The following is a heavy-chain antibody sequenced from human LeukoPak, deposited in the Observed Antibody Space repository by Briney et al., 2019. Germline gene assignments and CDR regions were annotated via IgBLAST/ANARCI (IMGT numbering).Heavy chain of an antibody. Sequence: GGSLRLSCAASGFTVSSNYMSWVRQAPGKGLEWVSVIYSGGSTYYADSVKGRFTISRDNSKNTLYLQMNSLRAEDTAVYYCARLGCSGGSCYSGEDYFDYWGQGTLVTVSS. V-gene: IGHV3-53*01. CDR3: ARLGCSGGSCYSGEDYFDY. J-gene: IGHJ4*02. CDR2: IYSGGST. D-gene: IGHD2-15*01. CDR1: GFTVSSNY.